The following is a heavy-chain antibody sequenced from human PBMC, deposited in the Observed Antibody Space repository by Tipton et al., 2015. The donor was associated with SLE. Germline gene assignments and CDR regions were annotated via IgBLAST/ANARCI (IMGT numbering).Heavy chain of an antibody. J-gene: IGHJ5*02. D-gene: IGHD4/OR15-4a*01. Sequence: TLSLTCTVSGGSISSSSYYWGWIRQPPGKGLEWIGSIYYSGSTYYNPSLKSRVTISVDTSKNQFSLKLSSVTAADTAVYYCTRGGRGDGAIPFDPWGQGTLVTVSS. CDR2: IYYSGST. V-gene: IGHV4-39*07. CDR1: GGSISSSSYY. CDR3: TRGGRGDGAIPFDP.